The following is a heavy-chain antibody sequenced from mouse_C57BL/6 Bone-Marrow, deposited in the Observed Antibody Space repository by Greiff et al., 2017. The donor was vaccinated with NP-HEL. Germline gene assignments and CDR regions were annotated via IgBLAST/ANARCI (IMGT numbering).Heavy chain of an antibody. CDR1: GYTFTSYW. D-gene: IGHD2-5*01. CDR3: ARSAYYSNWFFDY. J-gene: IGHJ2*01. V-gene: IGHV1-69*01. Sequence: QVLLQQPGAELVMPGASVKLSCKASGYTFTSYWMHWVKQRPGQGLEWIGEIDPSDSYTNYNQKFKGKSTLTVDKSSSTAYMQLSSLTSEDSAVYYCARSAYYSNWFFDYWGQGTTLTVSS. CDR2: IDPSDSYT.